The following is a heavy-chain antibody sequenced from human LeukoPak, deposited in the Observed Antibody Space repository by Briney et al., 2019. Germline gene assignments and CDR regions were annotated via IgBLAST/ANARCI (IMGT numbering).Heavy chain of an antibody. CDR3: ARAVGYSGYDYHYYYMDV. Sequence: ASVKVSCKASGGTFSSYAISWVRQAPGQGLEWMGGIIPIFGTANYAQKFQGRVTITADEPTSTAYMELSSLRSEDTAVYYCARAVGYSGYDYHYYYMDVWGKGTTVTISS. J-gene: IGHJ6*03. V-gene: IGHV1-69*01. CDR1: GGTFSSYA. CDR2: IIPIFGTA. D-gene: IGHD5-12*01.